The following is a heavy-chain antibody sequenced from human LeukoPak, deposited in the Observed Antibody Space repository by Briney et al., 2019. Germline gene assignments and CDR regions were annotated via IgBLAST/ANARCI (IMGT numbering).Heavy chain of an antibody. D-gene: IGHD3-3*01. J-gene: IGHJ3*02. V-gene: IGHV1-8*02. Sequence: ASVKVSCKASGGTFSSYAISWVRQATGQGLEWMGWMNPNTGNTGYAQKLQGRVTMTRNTSISTAYMELSSLISEDTAVYYCARSRTGYDFWSGSYSGALDIWGQGTMVTVSS. CDR3: ARSRTGYDFWSGSYSGALDI. CDR1: GGTFSSYA. CDR2: MNPNTGNT.